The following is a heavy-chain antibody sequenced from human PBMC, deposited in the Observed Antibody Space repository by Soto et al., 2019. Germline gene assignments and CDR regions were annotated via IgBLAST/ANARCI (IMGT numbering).Heavy chain of an antibody. CDR1: GDSVSSNSAA. D-gene: IGHD3-3*01. CDR2: TYYRSKWYN. CDR3: AREPTIFGVVITGYYYYYGMDV. V-gene: IGHV6-1*01. Sequence: PSQTLSLTCAISGDSVSSNSAAWNWIRQSASRGLEWLGRTYYRSKWYNDYAVSVKSRITINPDTSKNQFSLQLNSVTPEDTAVYYCAREPTIFGVVITGYYYYYGMDVWGQGTTVTVSS. J-gene: IGHJ6*02.